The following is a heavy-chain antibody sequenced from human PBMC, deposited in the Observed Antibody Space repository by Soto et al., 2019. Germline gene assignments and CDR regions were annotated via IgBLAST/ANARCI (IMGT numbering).Heavy chain of an antibody. CDR1: GGTFSSYA. Sequence: GASVKVSCKASGGTFSSYAISWVRQAPGQGLEWMGGIIPIFGTANYAQKFQGRVTITADESTSTAYMELSSLRSEDTAVYYCADLGYCSSTSCSRVWGQGTTVTVSS. V-gene: IGHV1-69*13. J-gene: IGHJ6*02. CDR3: ADLGYCSSTSCSRV. D-gene: IGHD2-2*01. CDR2: IIPIFGTA.